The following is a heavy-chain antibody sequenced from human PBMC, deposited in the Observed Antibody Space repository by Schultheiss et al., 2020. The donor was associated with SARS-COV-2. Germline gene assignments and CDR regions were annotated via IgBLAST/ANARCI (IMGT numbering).Heavy chain of an antibody. CDR1: GGSINSANYY. CDR3: ARIVTPYYDFWSGYYFYPSQAEPEQDYYYYGMDV. Sequence: QTLSLTCTVSGGSINSANYYWSWIRQPPGKALEWLARIDWDDDKRYSPSLKSRLTITKDTSKNQVVLKMTNMNPVDNSTYYYARIVTPYYDFWSGYYFYPSQAEPEQDYYYYGMDVWGQGTTVTVSS. V-gene: IGHV2-5*08. J-gene: IGHJ6*02. D-gene: IGHD3-3*01. CDR2: IDWDDDK.